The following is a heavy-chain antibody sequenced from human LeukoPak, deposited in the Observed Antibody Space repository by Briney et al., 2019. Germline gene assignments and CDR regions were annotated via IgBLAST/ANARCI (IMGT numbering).Heavy chain of an antibody. J-gene: IGHJ5*02. CDR3: AREHSGYDS. D-gene: IGHD5-12*01. Sequence: GASVKVSCKASGYTFTNYYMHWVRQAPGQGLEWMGIINPSGGSTNYAQKFQVRVTMTRDTSTSTVYMELSSLRSEDTAVYYCAREHSGYDSWGQGTLLTVSS. CDR1: GYTFTNYY. V-gene: IGHV1-46*01. CDR2: INPSGGST.